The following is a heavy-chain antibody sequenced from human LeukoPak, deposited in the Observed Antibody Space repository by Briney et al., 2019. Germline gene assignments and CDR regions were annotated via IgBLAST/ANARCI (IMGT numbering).Heavy chain of an antibody. CDR3: ATFMTLLDY. J-gene: IGHJ4*02. Sequence: VASVKVSCKVPGYTLTELSMHWVRQAPGKGLEWMGGFDPEDGETICAQKFQGRVTMTEDTSTDTAYMELSSLRSEDTAVYYCATFMTLLDYWGQGTLVTVSS. D-gene: IGHD2-21*02. CDR1: GYTLTELS. V-gene: IGHV1-24*01. CDR2: FDPEDGET.